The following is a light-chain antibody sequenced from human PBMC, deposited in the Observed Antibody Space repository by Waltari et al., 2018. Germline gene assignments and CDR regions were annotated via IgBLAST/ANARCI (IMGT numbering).Light chain of an antibody. V-gene: IGLV2-14*03. Sequence: QSALTQPASVSGSPGQSITISCTGTNSDVGIYNYVSWYQLHPGKAPKLLISDVNRRPSGISDRFSGSKSGSTASLTISGLKAEDEAEYYCSSYTRSSTLVFGGGTKVTVL. J-gene: IGLJ3*02. CDR1: NSDVGIYNY. CDR3: SSYTRSSTLV. CDR2: DVN.